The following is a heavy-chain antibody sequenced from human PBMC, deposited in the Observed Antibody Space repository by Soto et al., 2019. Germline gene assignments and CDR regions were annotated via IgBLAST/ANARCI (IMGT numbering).Heavy chain of an antibody. Sequence: QVQLQESGPGLVKPSETLSLTCTVSGGSISSYYWSCIRQPPGKGLEWIGYIYYSGSTNYNPSLKRRVTISVDTSKNQFSLKLSSVTAADTAVYYCATSHMVRGVLNGFDPWGQGTLVTVSS. CDR2: IYYSGST. CDR3: ATSHMVRGVLNGFDP. D-gene: IGHD3-10*01. J-gene: IGHJ5*02. CDR1: GGSISSYY. V-gene: IGHV4-59*01.